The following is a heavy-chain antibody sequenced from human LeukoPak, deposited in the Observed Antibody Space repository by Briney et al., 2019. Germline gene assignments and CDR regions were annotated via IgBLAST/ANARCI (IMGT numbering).Heavy chain of an antibody. CDR1: GYTFTGYY. Sequence: SSVKVSCKASGYTFTGYYMHWVRQAPGQGLEWMGRINPNSGGTNYAQKFQGRVTITTDESTSTAYMELSSLRSEDTAVYYCARDYYDSSGYYPYYFDYWGQGTLVTVSS. V-gene: IGHV1-2*06. D-gene: IGHD3-22*01. CDR2: INPNSGGT. J-gene: IGHJ4*02. CDR3: ARDYYDSSGYYPYYFDY.